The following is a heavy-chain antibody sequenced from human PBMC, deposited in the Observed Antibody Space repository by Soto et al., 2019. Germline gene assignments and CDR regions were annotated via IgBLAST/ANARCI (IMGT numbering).Heavy chain of an antibody. J-gene: IGHJ4*02. CDR2: ISGSGGST. CDR3: TRETVAGITGLDY. CDR1: GFTFSSYA. D-gene: IGHD1-20*01. Sequence: GSLRLSCAASGFTFSSYAMSWVRQAPGKGLEWVSAISGSGGSTYYADSVKGRFTISRDNSKNTLYLQMNSLRVDDTALYYCTRETVAGITGLDYWGPGTLVTVSS. V-gene: IGHV3-23*01.